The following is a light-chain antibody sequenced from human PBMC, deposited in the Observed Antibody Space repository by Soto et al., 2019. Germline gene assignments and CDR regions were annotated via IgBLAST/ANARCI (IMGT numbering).Light chain of an antibody. J-gene: IGKJ1*01. Sequence: DIQMTQSPSTLSASVGDRVTIACRASQSISRWLAWYQQKPGKAPKVLIWDASSLHSGVPSRFSGSGYGTEFSLTISSLQPVDFGTYYCQQYNGYSTWTFGQGTKVEIK. CDR1: QSISRW. V-gene: IGKV1-5*01. CDR2: DAS. CDR3: QQYNGYSTWT.